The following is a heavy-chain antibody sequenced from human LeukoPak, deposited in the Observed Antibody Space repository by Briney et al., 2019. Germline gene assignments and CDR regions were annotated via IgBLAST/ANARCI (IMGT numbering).Heavy chain of an antibody. Sequence: GGSLRLSCAASGFTSNTYSMNWVRQAPGKGLEWVSYISSISHTIYYTDSVKGRFTISRDNAKNSLYLQMDSLRAEDTAVYYCAELGITMIGGVWGKGTTVTISS. V-gene: IGHV3-48*04. D-gene: IGHD3-10*02. CDR1: GFTSNTYS. CDR3: AELGITMIGGV. CDR2: ISSISHTI. J-gene: IGHJ6*04.